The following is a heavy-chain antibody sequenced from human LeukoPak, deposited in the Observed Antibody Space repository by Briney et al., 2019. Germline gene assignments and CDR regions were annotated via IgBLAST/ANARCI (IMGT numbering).Heavy chain of an antibody. D-gene: IGHD6-13*01. CDR1: GYTFTDYY. V-gene: IGHV1-2*04. Sequence: GASVKVSCKASGYTFTDYYIHWVRQAPGQGLEWMGRMDPKSGETNHAQRFQGWVTMTRDTSISTAYMELSRLRSDDTAVYYCARGLYSSSWPTRSWWFDPWGQGTLVTVSS. CDR3: ARGLYSSSWPTRSWWFDP. J-gene: IGHJ5*02. CDR2: MDPKSGET.